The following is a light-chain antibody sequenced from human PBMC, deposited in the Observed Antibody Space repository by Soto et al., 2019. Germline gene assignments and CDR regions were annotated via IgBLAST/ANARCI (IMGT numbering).Light chain of an antibody. J-gene: IGLJ1*01. CDR3: SSYTNTGTLYV. CDR1: SRDIGFYNY. Sequence: QSVLTQPACVSGSPGQSITISCTGTSRDIGFYNYVSWYQQHPGKAPKLIIYEVAKRPSGVSSRFSGSKSGNTASLTISGLQAEDEADYHCSSYTNTGTLYVFGTGTKVTVL. CDR2: EVA. V-gene: IGLV2-14*01.